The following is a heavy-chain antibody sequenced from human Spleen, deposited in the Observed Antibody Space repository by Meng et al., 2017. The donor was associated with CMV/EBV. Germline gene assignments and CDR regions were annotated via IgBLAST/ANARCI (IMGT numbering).Heavy chain of an antibody. CDR3: AKDDYGGSTFDY. J-gene: IGHJ4*02. CDR1: GFTFSSYG. D-gene: IGHD4-23*01. V-gene: IGHV3-30*02. CDR2: IRYDGSNK. Sequence: GESRKISCAASGFTFSSYGMHWVRQAPGKGLEWVAFIRYDGSNKYYADSVKGRFTISRDNSKNTLYLQMNSLRAEDTAVYYCAKDDYGGSTFDYWGQGTLVTVSS.